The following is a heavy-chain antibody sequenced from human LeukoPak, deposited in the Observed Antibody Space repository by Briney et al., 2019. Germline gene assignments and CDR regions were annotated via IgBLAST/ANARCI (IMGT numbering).Heavy chain of an antibody. J-gene: IGHJ6*02. D-gene: IGHD4-17*01. CDR2: IRYDGSNK. Sequence: GGSLRLSCAASGFTFSSYGMHWVRQAPGKGLEWVAFIRYDGSNKYYADSVKGRFTISRDNSKNTLYLQMNSLRAEDTAVYYCAKGSSKYGDYINYYGMDAWGQGTTVTVSS. CDR1: GFTFSSYG. CDR3: AKGSSKYGDYINYYGMDA. V-gene: IGHV3-30*02.